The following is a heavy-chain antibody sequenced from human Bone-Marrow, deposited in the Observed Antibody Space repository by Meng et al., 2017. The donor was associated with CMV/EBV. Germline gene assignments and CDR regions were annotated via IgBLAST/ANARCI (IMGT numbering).Heavy chain of an antibody. CDR2: ISWNSGSI. V-gene: IGHV3-9*01. CDR1: GFTFDDYA. D-gene: IGHD4-23*01. Sequence: GGSLRLSCAASGFTFDDYAMHWVRQAPGKGLEWVSGISWNSGSIGYADSVKGRFTISRDNAKNTLYLQMNSLRAEDTAVYYCAKAPPDYGGNSKLNFQHWGQGTLVTVSS. CDR3: AKAPPDYGGNSKLNFQH. J-gene: IGHJ1*01.